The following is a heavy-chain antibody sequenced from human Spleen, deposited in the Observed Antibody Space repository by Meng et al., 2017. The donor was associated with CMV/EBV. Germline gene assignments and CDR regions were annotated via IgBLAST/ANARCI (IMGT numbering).Heavy chain of an antibody. CDR1: GYTFSDYY. J-gene: IGHJ4*02. CDR2: INPNSGGT. CDR3: ARDGLDRTYFDY. D-gene: IGHD3-9*01. V-gene: IGHV1-2*02. Sequence: ASVKVSCKASGYTFSDYYMHWVRQAPGQGLEWMGWINPNSGGTNYAQKFQGRVTMTRDTSVSTAYMELSRLRSDDTAVYYCARDGLDRTYFDYWGQGTLVTVSS.